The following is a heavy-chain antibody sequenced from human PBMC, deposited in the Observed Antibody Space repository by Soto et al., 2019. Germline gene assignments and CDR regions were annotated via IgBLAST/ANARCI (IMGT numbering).Heavy chain of an antibody. CDR3: ARGSRKYSSSWYRWFDP. D-gene: IGHD6-13*01. J-gene: IGHJ5*02. V-gene: IGHV4-4*02. CDR2: IYHSGST. Sequence: PSETLSLTCAVSSGSISSSNWWSWVRKPPGKGLEWIGEIYHSGSTNYNPSLKSRVTISVDKSKNQFSLKLSSVTAADTAVYYCARGSRKYSSSWYRWFDPWGQGTLVTVS. CDR1: SGSISSSNW.